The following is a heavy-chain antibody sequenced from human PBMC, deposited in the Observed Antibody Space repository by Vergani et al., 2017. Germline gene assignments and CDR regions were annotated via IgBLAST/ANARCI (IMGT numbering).Heavy chain of an antibody. CDR2: ISAYNGNT. Sequence: QVQLVQSGAEVKKPGASVKVSCKASGYTFTSYGISWVRQAPGQGLEWMGWISAYNGNTNYAQKLQGRVTMTTETSTSTAYMELRSLRPDDAAVDYCGGEYVKQWPGSGDYWGQGTLVTVSS. CDR3: GGEYVKQWPGSGDY. J-gene: IGHJ4*02. D-gene: IGHD6-19*01. V-gene: IGHV1-18*01. CDR1: GYTFTSYG.